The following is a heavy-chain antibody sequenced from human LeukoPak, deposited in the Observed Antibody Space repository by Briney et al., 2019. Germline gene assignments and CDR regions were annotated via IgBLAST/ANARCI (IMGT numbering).Heavy chain of an antibody. CDR1: GFTFSSYG. Sequence: GGSLRLSCAASGFTFSSYGMHWVRQAPGKGLEWVAVISYDGSNKYYADSVKGRFTISRDNSKNTLYLQMNSLRAEDTAVYYCAKVVSGQLPYYFDCWGQGTLVTVSS. CDR3: AKVVSGQLPYYFDC. CDR2: ISYDGSNK. D-gene: IGHD2-2*01. J-gene: IGHJ4*02. V-gene: IGHV3-30*18.